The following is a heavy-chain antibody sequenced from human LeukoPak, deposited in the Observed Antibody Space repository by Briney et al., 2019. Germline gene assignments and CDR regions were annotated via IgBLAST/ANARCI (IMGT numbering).Heavy chain of an antibody. CDR2: INWNGGST. V-gene: IGHV3-20*04. D-gene: IGHD3-22*01. J-gene: IGHJ4*02. CDR3: ARVRGYYDSSGYIDY. Sequence: GGSLRLSCAVSGFTLDDYGMSWVRHAQGKGPEWVSGINWNGGSTGYADSVKGRFTIYRDNAKNSLYLQMNSLRDEDTALYYCARVRGYYDSSGYIDYWGQGTLVTVSS. CDR1: GFTLDDYG.